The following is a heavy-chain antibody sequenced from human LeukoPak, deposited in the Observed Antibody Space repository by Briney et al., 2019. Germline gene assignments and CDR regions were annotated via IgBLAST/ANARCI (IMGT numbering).Heavy chain of an antibody. V-gene: IGHV3-30-3*01. J-gene: IGHJ6*02. D-gene: IGHD1-26*01. CDR1: GFTFSHFW. CDR3: AREAQVGATLYYYYGMDV. CDR2: ISYDGSNK. Sequence: GGSLRLSCAASGFTFSHFWMSWVRQAPGKGLEWVAVISYDGSNKYYADSVKGRFTISRDNSKNTLYLQMNSLRAEDTAVYYCAREAQVGATLYYYYGMDVWGQGTTVTVSS.